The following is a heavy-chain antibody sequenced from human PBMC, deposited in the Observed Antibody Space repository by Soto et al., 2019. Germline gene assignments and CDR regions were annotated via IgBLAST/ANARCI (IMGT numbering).Heavy chain of an antibody. CDR2: ISSSSSTI. Sequence: EVQLVESGGGLVQPGGSLRLSCAASGFTFSIYAFNWVRQAPGKGLEWVSYISSSSSTIYYADSVRGRFTISRDNAKNSLYLQMNSLRDEDTAVYYCGRDRGLEGDAFDIWGQGTMVTVSS. V-gene: IGHV3-48*02. D-gene: IGHD1-1*01. CDR1: GFTFSIYA. J-gene: IGHJ3*02. CDR3: GRDRGLEGDAFDI.